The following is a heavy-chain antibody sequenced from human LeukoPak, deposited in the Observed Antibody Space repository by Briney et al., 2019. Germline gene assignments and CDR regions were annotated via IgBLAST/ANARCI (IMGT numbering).Heavy chain of an antibody. V-gene: IGHV1-69-2*01. CDR1: GYTFTDYF. J-gene: IGHJ4*02. D-gene: IGHD6-13*01. CDR2: VDPEDGET. Sequence: ASVKVSCKASGYTFTDYFMHWVQQAPGKGLEWMGRVDPEDGETIYAEKLQGRVTITADTSTDTAYMELSSLRSEDTAVYYCATEEQQLGEFDYWGQGTLVTVSS. CDR3: ATEEQQLGEFDY.